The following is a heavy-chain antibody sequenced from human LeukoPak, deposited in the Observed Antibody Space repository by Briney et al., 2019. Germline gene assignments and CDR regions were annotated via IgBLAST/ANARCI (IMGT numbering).Heavy chain of an antibody. Sequence: GGSLRLSCAASGFTVSSNYMSWVRQAPGKGLEWVSVIYSGGSTYYADSVKGRFTISRDNSKNTLYLQMNSLRAEDTAVYYCAKDLESSGWEAIDYWGQGTLVTVSS. J-gene: IGHJ4*02. CDR3: AKDLESSGWEAIDY. CDR1: GFTVSSNY. D-gene: IGHD6-19*01. CDR2: IYSGGST. V-gene: IGHV3-53*01.